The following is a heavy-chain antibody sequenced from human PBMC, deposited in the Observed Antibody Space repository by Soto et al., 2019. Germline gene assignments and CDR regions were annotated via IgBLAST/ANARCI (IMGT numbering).Heavy chain of an antibody. V-gene: IGHV4-31*03. J-gene: IGHJ5*02. Sequence: PSETLSLTCTVSGGSISSGGYYWSWIRQHPGKGLEWIGYIYYSGSTYYNPSLKSRVTISVDTSKNQFSLKLSSVTAADTAVYYCARVRITMVRGVKELNWFDPWGQGTLVTVSS. D-gene: IGHD3-10*01. CDR1: GGSISSGGYY. CDR2: IYYSGST. CDR3: ARVRITMVRGVKELNWFDP.